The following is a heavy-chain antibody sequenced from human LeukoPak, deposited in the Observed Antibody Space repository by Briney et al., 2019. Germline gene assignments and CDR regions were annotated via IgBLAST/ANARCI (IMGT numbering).Heavy chain of an antibody. V-gene: IGHV1-69*13. Sequence: ASVKVSCKASGGTFSSYTFSWVRQAPGQGLEWMGGIIPIFGTANYAQKFQGRVTITADESTSTAYMELSSLRSEDTAVYYCASAPHITMLRGANDYWGQGTLVTVSS. J-gene: IGHJ4*02. CDR1: GGTFSSYT. CDR3: ASAPHITMLRGANDY. CDR2: IIPIFGTA. D-gene: IGHD3-10*01.